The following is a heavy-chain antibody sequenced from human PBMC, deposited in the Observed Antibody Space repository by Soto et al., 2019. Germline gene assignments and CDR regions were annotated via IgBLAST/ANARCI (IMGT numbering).Heavy chain of an antibody. CDR3: ARGQEGVVATH. J-gene: IGHJ4*02. CDR2: IKDGGST. D-gene: IGHD2-15*01. CDR1: GGSFTGYY. Sequence: QVQLQQWGAGLLKPSETLSLTCAVNGGSFTGYYWSWVRQPPGKGLEWIGEIKDGGSTNYSPSLRSRVTIPADTSKKQFSLKVPSVTAADTAVYYCARGQEGVVATHWDQGTLVTVSS. V-gene: IGHV4-34*01.